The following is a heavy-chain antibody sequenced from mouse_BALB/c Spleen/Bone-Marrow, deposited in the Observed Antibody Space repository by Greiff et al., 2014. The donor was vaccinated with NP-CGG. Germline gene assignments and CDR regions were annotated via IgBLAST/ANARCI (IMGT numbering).Heavy chain of an antibody. CDR1: GFNIKDTY. CDR2: IDPANGNT. D-gene: IGHD2-5*01. CDR3: ARYNNYFSWFAY. V-gene: IGHV14-3*02. J-gene: IGHJ3*01. Sequence: VQLQQSGAELVKPGASVKLSCTVSGFNIKDTYIHWVKQRPEQGLEWIGRIDPANGNTKYDPKFQGKATITADTSSNTAYLQLSSLTSEDTAVYYCARYNNYFSWFAYWGQGTLVTVSA.